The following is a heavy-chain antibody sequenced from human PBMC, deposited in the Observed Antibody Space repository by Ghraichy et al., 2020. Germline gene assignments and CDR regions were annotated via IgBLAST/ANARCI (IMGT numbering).Heavy chain of an antibody. V-gene: IGHV3-23*01. Sequence: GESLNISCAASGFTFSSDAMSWVRQVPGKGLEWVSAISGSGGSTYYADSVKGRFTISRDNSQNTLYAQMNSLRAEDTAVYYCAKGPNPVDVLWFFDYWGQGTLVTVSS. CDR1: GFTFSSDA. CDR2: ISGSGGST. J-gene: IGHJ4*02. CDR3: AKGPNPVDVLWFFDY. D-gene: IGHD3-10*01.